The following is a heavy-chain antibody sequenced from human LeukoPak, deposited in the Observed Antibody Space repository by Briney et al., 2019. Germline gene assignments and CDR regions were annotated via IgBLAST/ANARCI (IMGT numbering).Heavy chain of an antibody. J-gene: IGHJ5*02. V-gene: IGHV4-38-2*02. CDR3: ARVVALSWFDP. D-gene: IGHD2-21*01. Sequence: SETLSLTCTVSGYSISSGYYWGWIRQPPGKGPEWIGSIYHSGSTYYNPSLKSRVTMSVDTSKNQFSLKLSSVTAADTAVYYCARVVALSWFDPWAREPWSPSPQ. CDR1: GYSISSGYY. CDR2: IYHSGST.